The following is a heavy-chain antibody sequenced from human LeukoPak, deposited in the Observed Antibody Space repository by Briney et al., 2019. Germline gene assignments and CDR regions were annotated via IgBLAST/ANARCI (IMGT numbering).Heavy chain of an antibody. D-gene: IGHD3-16*01. CDR1: GGSISSYY. V-gene: IGHV4-59*08. CDR2: IYYSGST. Sequence: SETLSLTCTVSGGSISSYYWSWIRQPPGKGLEWIGYIYYSGSTNYNPSLKSRVTMSVDTSKNQFSLKLTSVTAADTAVYYCARAVGGYHFDYWGQGTLVTGSS. J-gene: IGHJ4*02. CDR3: ARAVGGYHFDY.